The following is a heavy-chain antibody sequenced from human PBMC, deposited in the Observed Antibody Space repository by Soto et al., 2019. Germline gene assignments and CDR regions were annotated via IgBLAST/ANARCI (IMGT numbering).Heavy chain of an antibody. D-gene: IGHD6-13*01. CDR3: ARHGPRVRLDTAMATIAAAGNNWFDP. CDR2: IYYSGST. V-gene: IGHV4-39*01. J-gene: IGHJ5*02. Sequence: SETLSLTCTVSGGSISSSSYYWGWIRQPPGKGLEWIGSIYYSGSTYYNPSLKSRVTISVDTSKNQFSLKRSSVTAADTAVYYCARHGPRVRLDTAMATIAAAGNNWFDPWGQGTLVTVSS. CDR1: GGSISSSSYY.